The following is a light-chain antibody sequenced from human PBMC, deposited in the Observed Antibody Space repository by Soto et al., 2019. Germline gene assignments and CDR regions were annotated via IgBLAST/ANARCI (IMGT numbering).Light chain of an antibody. V-gene: IGKV3-15*01. CDR2: GAS. CDR1: QSVSSN. J-gene: IGKJ2*01. Sequence: EIVMTQSPATLSVSPGERATLSCRASQSVSSNLDWYQQKPGQAPRLLISGASTRATGIPGRFSGSGSGTEFTLTISSLQYEDFTVYYCQQYNSWPPYTFGQGTKLEIK. CDR3: QQYNSWPPYT.